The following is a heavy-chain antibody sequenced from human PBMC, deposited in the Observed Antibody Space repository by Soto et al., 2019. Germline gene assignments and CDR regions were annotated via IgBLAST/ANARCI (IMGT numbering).Heavy chain of an antibody. CDR1: GFTVSTNY. D-gene: IGHD3-10*01. Sequence: WGSLRLSCAASGFTVSTNYMNWVRQAPGKGLEWVSVIYSGGSTYYADSVKGRFTISRDNSKNTLYLQMNSLRSEDTAVYYCARSLVDWFDPWGQGTLVTVSS. CDR2: IYSGGST. J-gene: IGHJ5*02. V-gene: IGHV3-66*01. CDR3: ARSLVDWFDP.